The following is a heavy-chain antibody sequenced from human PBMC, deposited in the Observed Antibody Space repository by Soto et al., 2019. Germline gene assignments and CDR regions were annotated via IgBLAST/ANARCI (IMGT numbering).Heavy chain of an antibody. CDR2: IYYSGST. CDR1: GGSISSSSYY. J-gene: IGHJ5*02. V-gene: IGHV4-39*01. Sequence: SETLSLTCTVSGGSISSSSYYWGWIRQPPGKGLEWIGSIYYSGSTYYNPSLKSRVTISVDTSKNQFSLKLSSVTAADTAVYYCARGRLRPNWFDPWGQGTLVT. D-gene: IGHD4-17*01. CDR3: ARGRLRPNWFDP.